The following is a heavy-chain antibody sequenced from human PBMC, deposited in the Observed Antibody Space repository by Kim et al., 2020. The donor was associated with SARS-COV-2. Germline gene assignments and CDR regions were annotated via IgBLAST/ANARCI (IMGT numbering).Heavy chain of an antibody. CDR3: ARGGLKSYSSSSKFDY. V-gene: IGHV1-2*02. Sequence: ASVKVSCKASGYTFTGYYMHWVRQAPGQGLEWMGWINPNSGGTNYAQKFQGRVTMTRDTSISTAYMELSRLRSDDTAVYYCARGGLKSYSSSSKFDYWGQGTLVTVSS. D-gene: IGHD6-6*01. CDR2: INPNSGGT. J-gene: IGHJ4*02. CDR1: GYTFTGYY.